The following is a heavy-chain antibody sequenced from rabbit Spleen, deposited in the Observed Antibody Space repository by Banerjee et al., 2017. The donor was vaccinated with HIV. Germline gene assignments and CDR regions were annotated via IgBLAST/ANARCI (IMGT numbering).Heavy chain of an antibody. V-gene: IGHV1S40*01. CDR1: GVSFGGDSY. J-gene: IGHJ4*01. Sequence: VESGGALVKPGASLTLTCIASGVSFGGDSYMCWVRQAPGKGLEWIACINTATGKSVYANWVNGRFTISRTSSTTVTLQMTSLAAADTATYFCARDLAGAIGWNFYLWGQGTLVTVS. CDR2: INTATGKS. CDR3: ARDLAGAIGWNFYL. D-gene: IGHD4-1*01.